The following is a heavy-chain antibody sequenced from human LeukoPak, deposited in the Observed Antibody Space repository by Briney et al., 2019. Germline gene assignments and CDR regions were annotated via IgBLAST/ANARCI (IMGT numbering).Heavy chain of an antibody. Sequence: QPGGSLRLSCAVSGFTFSSYEMNWVRQAPGKGLEWVSAMSSSDDGRYYAASVRGRFTISRDTSRSTLYLQMNSLRAEDAAVYYCAKAPVTSCRGAFCYPFDYWGQGTLVTVSS. CDR3: AKAPVTSCRGAFCYPFDY. D-gene: IGHD2-15*01. CDR2: MSSSDDGR. CDR1: GFTFSSYE. V-gene: IGHV3-23*01. J-gene: IGHJ4*02.